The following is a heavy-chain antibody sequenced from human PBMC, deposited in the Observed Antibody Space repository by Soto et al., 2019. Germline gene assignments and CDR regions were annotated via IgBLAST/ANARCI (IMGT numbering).Heavy chain of an antibody. Sequence: GGSLRLSCAASGFTFSSYAMSWVRQALGKGLEWVAVIWYDGSNKYYADSVKGRFTISRDNSKNTLYLQMNSLRAEDTAVYYCARGRGVAVAGYFDYWGQGTLVTVSS. J-gene: IGHJ4*02. CDR3: ARGRGVAVAGYFDY. CDR2: IWYDGSNK. D-gene: IGHD6-19*01. V-gene: IGHV3-33*08. CDR1: GFTFSSYA.